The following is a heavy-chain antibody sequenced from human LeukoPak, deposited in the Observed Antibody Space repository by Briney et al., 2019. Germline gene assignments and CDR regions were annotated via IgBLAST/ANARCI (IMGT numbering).Heavy chain of an antibody. V-gene: IGHV4-30-4*01. CDR1: GGSISSGDYY. CDR3: ARELSSTNVHY. J-gene: IGHJ4*02. CDR2: IYYSGST. D-gene: IGHD2-2*01. Sequence: PSETLSLTCTVSGGSISSGDYYWSWIRQPPGKGLEWIGYIYYSGSTYYNPSLKSRVTISVDTSKNQFSLKLSSVTAADTAVYYCARELSSTNVHYWGQGTLVTVSS.